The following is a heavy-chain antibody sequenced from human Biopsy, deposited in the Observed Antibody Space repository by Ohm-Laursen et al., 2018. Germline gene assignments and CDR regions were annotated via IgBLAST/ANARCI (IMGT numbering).Heavy chain of an antibody. CDR2: IYSSGST. Sequence: SQTLSLTCTVSGGSIRNYYWSWIRQPAGKGLEWIGRIYSSGSTNYNPSLKSRVTMSVDTSKNQFSLILSSITAADPAVYYCAREPRIAAVAYFDPWGQGTLVTVSS. D-gene: IGHD6-13*01. CDR1: GGSIRNYY. V-gene: IGHV4-4*07. J-gene: IGHJ5*02. CDR3: AREPRIAAVAYFDP.